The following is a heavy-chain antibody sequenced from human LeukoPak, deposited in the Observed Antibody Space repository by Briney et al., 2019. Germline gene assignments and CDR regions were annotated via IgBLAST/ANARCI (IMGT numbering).Heavy chain of an antibody. J-gene: IGHJ4*02. CDR2: IDYTGNT. CDR1: DDSITSTSYY. CDR3: ARHPYYYDSRGNVQLDDFEY. Sequence: SDPLSSTCSVSDDSITSTSYYGGWIRQPPGKGLEWIGSIDYTGNTYYTLSLKGRVTTSIHTSKTQFSLKLTSVTAADRAVYYCARHPYYYDSRGNVQLDDFEYWGQGIQVTVSS. D-gene: IGHD3-22*01. V-gene: IGHV4-39*01.